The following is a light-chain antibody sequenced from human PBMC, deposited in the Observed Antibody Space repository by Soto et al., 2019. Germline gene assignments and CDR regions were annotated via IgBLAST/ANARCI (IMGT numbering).Light chain of an antibody. V-gene: IGKV1-5*01. CDR3: QQTLS. CDR1: QSVSNR. J-gene: IGKJ1*01. Sequence: DIQMTQSPATLSASVGDGVTITCRASQSVSNRLAWYQQRPGKAPKLLIYGASTLQSGVPSRFSGGGSGTDFTLTISSLQPENFATYYCQQTLSFGQGTKVDIK. CDR2: GAS.